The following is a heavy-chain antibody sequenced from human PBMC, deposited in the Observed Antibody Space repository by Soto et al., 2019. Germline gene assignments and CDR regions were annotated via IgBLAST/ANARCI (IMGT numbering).Heavy chain of an antibody. Sequence: EVQLVESGGGLVKPGGSLRLSCATSGFTFSSYSMNWVCQAPGKGLEWVSSISSSTGYIYYADSVKGRFTISRDNAKNSLYLQMNSLRAEDTAVYYCARAGRDGYNWDYWGQGTLVTVSS. V-gene: IGHV3-21*01. J-gene: IGHJ4*02. CDR3: ARAGRDGYNWDY. CDR2: ISSSTGYI. CDR1: GFTFSSYS. D-gene: IGHD5-12*01.